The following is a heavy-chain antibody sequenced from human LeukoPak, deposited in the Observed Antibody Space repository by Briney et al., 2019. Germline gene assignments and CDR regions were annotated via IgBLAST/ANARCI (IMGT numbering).Heavy chain of an antibody. Sequence: VKVCCEASGGTFSSYAISWVRQSPGQGLEWMGGIIPIFGTANYAQKFQGRVTITADESTSTAYMELSSLRSEDTAVYYCARSGHSSSWYQGVYWGHGTLLIISS. CDR1: GGTFSSYA. D-gene: IGHD6-13*01. J-gene: IGHJ4*01. CDR2: IIPIFGTA. CDR3: ARSGHSSSWYQGVY. V-gene: IGHV1-69*13.